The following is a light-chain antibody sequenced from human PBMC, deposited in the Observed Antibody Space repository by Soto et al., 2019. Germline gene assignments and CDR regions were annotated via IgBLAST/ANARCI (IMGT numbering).Light chain of an antibody. J-gene: IGLJ1*01. Sequence: QSALTQPASGSGSPGQSITISCTGTSSDVGSYNLVSWYQQHPGKAPKLMIYEVSKRPSGVSNRFSGSKSGNTASLTISGLQAEDESDYYCCSYAGSSTSPYVFGTGTKLTVL. V-gene: IGLV2-23*02. CDR1: SSDVGSYNL. CDR3: CSYAGSSTSPYV. CDR2: EVS.